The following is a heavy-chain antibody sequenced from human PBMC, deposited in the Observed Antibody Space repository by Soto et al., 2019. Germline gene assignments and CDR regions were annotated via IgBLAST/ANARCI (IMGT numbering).Heavy chain of an antibody. CDR3: ARTGYSSDWYEDF. V-gene: IGHV3-53*04. J-gene: IGHJ4*02. CDR2: IYSGGNT. Sequence: EVQLVESGGALVQPGGSLRLSCVASGFTVSSNYMSLVRQAPGKGLEWVSVIYSGGNTYYAVSVKGRFTISRHDSKNTVYLQMISLRVEDTDVYFCARTGYSSDWYEDFWGQGTLVTVSS. CDR1: GFTVSSNY. D-gene: IGHD6-19*01.